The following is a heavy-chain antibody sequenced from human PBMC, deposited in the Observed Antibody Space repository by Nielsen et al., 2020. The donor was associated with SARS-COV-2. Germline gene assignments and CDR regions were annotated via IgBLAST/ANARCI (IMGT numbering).Heavy chain of an antibody. J-gene: IGHJ6*02. CDR1: GYTFTSYG. D-gene: IGHD3-10*02. CDR2: ISAYNGNT. Sequence: ASVKVSCKASGYTFTSYGISWVRQAPGQGLEWMGWISAYNGNTNYAQKLQGRVTMTTDTSTSTAYMELRSLRSDDTAVYYCASGSLFGESLEYYGMDVWGQGTTVTVSS. CDR3: ASGSLFGESLEYYGMDV. V-gene: IGHV1-18*01.